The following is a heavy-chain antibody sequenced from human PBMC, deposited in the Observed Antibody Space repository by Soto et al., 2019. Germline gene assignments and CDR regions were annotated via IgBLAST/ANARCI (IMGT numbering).Heavy chain of an antibody. D-gene: IGHD2-15*01. CDR1: GFTFSDFS. Sequence: GSLRLSCRTSGFTFSDFSLHWFRQSPGKGLEWPAVIGSTGITFYADSVKGRFTIFRDNSQDTVLLQMDSLRPDDSGVYFCAREVVTSKWYFDNWGQGIPVTVSS. J-gene: IGHJ4*02. V-gene: IGHV3-30*04. CDR2: IGSTGIT. CDR3: AREVVTSKWYFDN.